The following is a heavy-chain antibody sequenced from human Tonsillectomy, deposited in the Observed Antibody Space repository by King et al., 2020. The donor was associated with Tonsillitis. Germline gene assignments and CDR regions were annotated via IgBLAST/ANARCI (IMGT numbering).Heavy chain of an antibody. CDR3: ARRLAYKYFDY. Sequence: DVQLVESGAEVKKPGESLRISCKGSGYSFNTYWIGWVRQMPGKGLEFMGIIYPGDSDTRYSPSFHGQVTMSVDKSISTAYLQWSSLKASDTAIYYCARRLAYKYFDYWGQGTLVTVSS. CDR2: IYPGDSDT. V-gene: IGHV5-51*01. CDR1: GYSFNTYW. D-gene: IGHD1-14*01. J-gene: IGHJ4*02.